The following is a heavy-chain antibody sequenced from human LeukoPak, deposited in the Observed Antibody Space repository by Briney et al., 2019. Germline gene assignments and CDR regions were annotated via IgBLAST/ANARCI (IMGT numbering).Heavy chain of an antibody. Sequence: SSETLSLTCAVSGGSISSGGYSWSWIRQPPGKGLEWIGYIYHSGSTYYNPSLKSRVTISVDRSKNQFSLKLSSVTAADTAVYYCARGGITMVRGVIITLGWFDPWGQGTLVTVSS. V-gene: IGHV4-30-2*01. CDR1: GGSISSGGYS. D-gene: IGHD3-10*01. CDR3: ARGGITMVRGVIITLGWFDP. J-gene: IGHJ5*02. CDR2: IYHSGST.